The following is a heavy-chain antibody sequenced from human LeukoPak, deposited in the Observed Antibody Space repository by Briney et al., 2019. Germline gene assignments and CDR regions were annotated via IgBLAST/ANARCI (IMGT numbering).Heavy chain of an antibody. Sequence: GGPLRLSCAASGFTLSSYSMNWVRQAPGKGLEWVSYIRKSGDIKYYAESVEGRFTISRDTVKNSLYLQVNSLRVEDTAVYYCVRDPHALDFWGQGTLVTVSS. CDR1: GFTLSSYS. J-gene: IGHJ4*02. CDR3: VRDPHALDF. V-gene: IGHV3-48*01. CDR2: IRKSGDIK. D-gene: IGHD2-2*01.